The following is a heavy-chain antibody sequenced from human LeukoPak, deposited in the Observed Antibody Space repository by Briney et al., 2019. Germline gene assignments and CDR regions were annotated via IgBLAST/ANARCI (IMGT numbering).Heavy chain of an antibody. J-gene: IGHJ4*02. CDR3: ARLGSGSYYSFDY. D-gene: IGHD1-26*01. CDR1: GSSFTNYW. CDR2: IYPGDSDT. V-gene: IGHV5-51*01. Sequence: GESLKISCKGSGSSFTNYWIAWVRQMPGKGLEWLGIIYPGDSDTRYRPSFQGQVTISVDKSISTAYLQWSSLKDSDTAMYYCARLGSGSYYSFDYWGQGTLVTVSS.